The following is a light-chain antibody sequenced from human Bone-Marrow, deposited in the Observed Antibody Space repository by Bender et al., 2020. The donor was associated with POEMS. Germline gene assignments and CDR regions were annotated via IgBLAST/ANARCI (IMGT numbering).Light chain of an antibody. CDR1: SSNIGTNP. CDR2: RNN. V-gene: IGLV1-44*01. Sequence: QSVLTQPPSASGTPGQRVTISCSGSSSNIGTNPVNWYQLLPGTAHKLLIFRNNQRPSGVPDRFSGSKSGTSASLAISGLQSEDEADYYCAAWEDSLNGWVFGGGTKLTVL. J-gene: IGLJ3*02. CDR3: AAWEDSLNGWV.